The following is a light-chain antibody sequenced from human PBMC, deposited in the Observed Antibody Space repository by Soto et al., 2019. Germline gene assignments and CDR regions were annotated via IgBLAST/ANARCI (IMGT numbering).Light chain of an antibody. V-gene: IGKV1-5*01. Sequence: DIQVTQSPSTLSASVGDRFTITCLAIQSIGSWLAWYQQRPGKAPKLLIYYVSGLESGVPSRFRGSGSGTEFTLTITSLQPDDFATYHCQQYNSYSWTFGQGTKVDIK. CDR3: QQYNSYSWT. J-gene: IGKJ1*01. CDR2: YVS. CDR1: QSIGSW.